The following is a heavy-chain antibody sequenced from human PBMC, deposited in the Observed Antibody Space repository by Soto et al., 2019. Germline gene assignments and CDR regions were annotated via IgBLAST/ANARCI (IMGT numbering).Heavy chain of an antibody. Sequence: EVQLLESGGGLVQPGGSLRLSCAASGCTFSSYAMRWVRQAPVKGLEWVSAISGSGDSTYYADSVKGRFTISRDNSKNTLYLQMNSLRAEDTAVYYCARRGSGSYYDYWGQGTLVTVSS. CDR3: ARRGSGSYYDY. V-gene: IGHV3-23*01. D-gene: IGHD1-26*01. J-gene: IGHJ4*02. CDR2: ISGSGDST. CDR1: GCTFSSYA.